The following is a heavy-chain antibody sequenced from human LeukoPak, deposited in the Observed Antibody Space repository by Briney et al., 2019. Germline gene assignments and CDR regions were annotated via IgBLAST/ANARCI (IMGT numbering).Heavy chain of an antibody. CDR2: IYYSWST. Sequence: SETLSLTCSVSGGSISSSSYYWGWIRQPPGKGLEWIGSIYYSWSTYYNPSLKSRVTISVDTSKNQFSLRLSSVTAADTAVYYCARHATESTIFGVAIPNNWFDPWGQGTLVTDSS. CDR1: GGSISSSSYY. D-gene: IGHD3-3*01. V-gene: IGHV4-39*01. J-gene: IGHJ5*02. CDR3: ARHATESTIFGVAIPNNWFDP.